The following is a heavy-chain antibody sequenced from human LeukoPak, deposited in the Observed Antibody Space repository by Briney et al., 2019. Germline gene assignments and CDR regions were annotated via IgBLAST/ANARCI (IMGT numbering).Heavy chain of an antibody. CDR1: GYTFTSYY. D-gene: IGHD3-3*01. CDR2: INPSGGST. CDR3: ARDHPLPWSSGRNLGSDY. Sequence: VASVKVSCKASGYTFTSYYMHWVRQAPGQGLEWMGIINPSGGSTSYAQKFQGRVTMTRDTSTSTVYMELSSLRSEDTAVYYCARDHPLPWSSGRNLGSDYWGQGTLVTVSS. V-gene: IGHV1-46*01. J-gene: IGHJ4*02.